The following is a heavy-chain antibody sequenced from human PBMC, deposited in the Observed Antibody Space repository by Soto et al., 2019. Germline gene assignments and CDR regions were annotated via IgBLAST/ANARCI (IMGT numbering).Heavy chain of an antibody. Sequence: ASVKVSCKASGYPLTAEYLHWVRQAPGQGLEWMGWINPSSGGTKEAQKFRGRVTMTRDTSISAAYMELSRLTSDDTAVYYCAKGGSSWTEWFDPWGQGTLVTVSS. CDR1: GYPLTAEY. CDR2: INPSSGGT. J-gene: IGHJ5*02. V-gene: IGHV1-2*02. D-gene: IGHD6-13*01. CDR3: AKGGSSWTEWFDP.